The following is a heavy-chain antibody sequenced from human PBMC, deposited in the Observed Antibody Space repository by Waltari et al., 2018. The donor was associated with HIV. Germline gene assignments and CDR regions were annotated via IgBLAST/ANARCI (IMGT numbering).Heavy chain of an antibody. D-gene: IGHD3-10*01. CDR1: GGSISSSSYY. CDR2: MYYSGNT. Sequence: QLQLQESGPGLVKPSGTLSLTCTVSGGSISSSSYYWGWIRQPPGKGLGWIGSMYYSGNTHYNSSLESRVTIFVDTSKNQFSLKLSSVTAADTAVYYCARSSPHSLLEWFGELLDFWGQGTLVTVSS. V-gene: IGHV4-39*01. J-gene: IGHJ4*02. CDR3: ARSSPHSLLEWFGELLDF.